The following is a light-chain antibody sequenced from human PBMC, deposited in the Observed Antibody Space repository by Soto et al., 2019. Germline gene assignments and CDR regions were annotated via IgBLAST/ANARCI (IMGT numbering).Light chain of an antibody. CDR3: QQYNKWPLT. J-gene: IGKJ4*01. CDR2: DAS. CDR1: QSVSTN. Sequence: EIVMTQSPATLSVSPGERATLSCRASQSVSTNLAWYQQKPGQAPRLLISDASTRATGIPARFSGSGSGTEFTLTISSLQSEDFAVYYCQQYNKWPLTFGGGTKVEI. V-gene: IGKV3-15*01.